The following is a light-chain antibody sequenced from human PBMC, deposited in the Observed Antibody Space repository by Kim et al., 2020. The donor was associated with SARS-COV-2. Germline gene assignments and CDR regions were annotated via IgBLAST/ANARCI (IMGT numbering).Light chain of an antibody. CDR3: QESYNSPFT. Sequence: DIQMTQSPSSLSASVGDRVTITCRSSQTISIYLNWYQHKPGKAPKLLIFAASTLQSGVPSRFSGSGFGTDFTLTISSLQPEDSATYYCQESYNSPFTFGRGTNLEI. J-gene: IGKJ2*01. CDR1: QTISIY. CDR2: AAS. V-gene: IGKV1-39*01.